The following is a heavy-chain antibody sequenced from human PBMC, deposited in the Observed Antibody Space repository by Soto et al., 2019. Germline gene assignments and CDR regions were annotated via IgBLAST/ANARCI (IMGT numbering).Heavy chain of an antibody. CDR3: AKDRIYCSGGSCYWGPGAFDI. V-gene: IGHV3-23*01. Sequence: EVQLLESGGGLVQPGGSLRLSCAASGFTFSSYAMSWVRQAPGKGLEWVSAISGSGGSTYYADSVKGRFTISRDNSKNTLYLQMNSLRAEDTAVYYCAKDRIYCSGGSCYWGPGAFDIWGQGTMVTVSS. D-gene: IGHD2-15*01. CDR2: ISGSGGST. J-gene: IGHJ3*02. CDR1: GFTFSSYA.